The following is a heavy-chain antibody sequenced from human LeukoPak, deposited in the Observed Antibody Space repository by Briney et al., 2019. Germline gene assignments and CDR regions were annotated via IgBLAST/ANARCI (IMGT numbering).Heavy chain of an antibody. CDR2: IKDNGRGE. CDR1: GFTFSASW. J-gene: IGHJ4*02. Sequence: GGSLRLSCAASGFTFSASWMTWVRQAPGKGLEWVANIKDNGRGEYYVDSVKGRFTISRDNAKNSLYLQMNSLRAEDTAVYYCAREYSGYEAYWGQGTLVTVSS. CDR3: AREYSGYEAY. D-gene: IGHD5-12*01. V-gene: IGHV3-7*01.